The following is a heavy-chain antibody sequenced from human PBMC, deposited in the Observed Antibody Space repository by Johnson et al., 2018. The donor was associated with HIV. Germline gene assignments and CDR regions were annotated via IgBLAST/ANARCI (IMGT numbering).Heavy chain of an antibody. V-gene: IGHV3-30*04. J-gene: IGHJ3*02. CDR3: ARATDQRLDAFDI. Sequence: QVQLVESGGGVVQPGRSLRLSCGASGFSFNNYAMHWVRQAPGKGLEWVANIKEDGSEKYYVDSVKGRFTISRDNSKNTLYLQMNSLRAEDSAVYYCARATDQRLDAFDIWGQGTMVTVSS. CDR2: IKEDGSEK. CDR1: GFSFNNYA. D-gene: IGHD6-25*01.